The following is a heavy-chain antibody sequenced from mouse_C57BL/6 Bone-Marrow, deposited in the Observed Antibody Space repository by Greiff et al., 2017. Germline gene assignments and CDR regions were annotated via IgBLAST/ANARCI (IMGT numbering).Heavy chain of an antibody. CDR2: IHPNSGST. D-gene: IGHD3-1*01. J-gene: IGHJ2*01. V-gene: IGHV1-64*01. Sequence: QVQLQQPGAELVKPGASVKLSCKASGYTFTSYWMHWVKQRPGQGLEWIGMIHPNSGSTNYNEKFKSKATLTVDKSSSTAYMQLSSLTSEDYAVYYCASRRAGTSDYWGQGTTLTVSS. CDR1: GYTFTSYW. CDR3: ASRRAGTSDY.